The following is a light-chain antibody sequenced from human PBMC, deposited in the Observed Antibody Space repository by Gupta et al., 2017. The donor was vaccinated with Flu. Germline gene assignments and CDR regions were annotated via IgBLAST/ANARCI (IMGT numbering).Light chain of an antibody. J-gene: IGKJ1*01. CDR3: QQDNSDPWT. Sequence: IQLTQSPSTLSASVGDRVTITCRASQSISSWLAWYQQKPGKAPNLLIYKASSLESGVPSRFSGSGSGTQFTLTISSLQPDDFATYYCQQDNSDPWTFGQGTKVEIK. CDR1: QSISSW. CDR2: KAS. V-gene: IGKV1-5*03.